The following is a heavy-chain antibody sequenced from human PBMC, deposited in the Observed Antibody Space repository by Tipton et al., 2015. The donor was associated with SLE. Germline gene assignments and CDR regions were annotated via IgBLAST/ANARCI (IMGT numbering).Heavy chain of an antibody. D-gene: IGHD7-27*01. V-gene: IGHV4-59*01. CDR2: IYYTGST. Sequence: LRLSCTVSGGSISSYYWSWIRQPPGKGLEWIGYIYYTGSTNYNPSLKSRVTISVDTSKNQFSLKLSSVTAADTAVYYCAREELGSDAFDIWGQGTMVTVSS. J-gene: IGHJ3*02. CDR1: GGSISSYY. CDR3: AREELGSDAFDI.